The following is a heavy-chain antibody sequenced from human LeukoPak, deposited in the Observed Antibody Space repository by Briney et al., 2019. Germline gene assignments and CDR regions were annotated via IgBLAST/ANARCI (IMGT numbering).Heavy chain of an antibody. Sequence: GGSLRLSCAASGFSFIRYSMNWVRQAPGKGLEWVSSISSGSSYIYYADSVKGRFTISRDNAKNSLYLQMNSLRAEDTAVYYCATGEDSQPLDDWGQGTLVTVSS. CDR3: ATGEDSQPLDD. D-gene: IGHD3-16*01. V-gene: IGHV3-21*01. CDR2: ISSGSSYI. CDR1: GFSFIRYS. J-gene: IGHJ4*02.